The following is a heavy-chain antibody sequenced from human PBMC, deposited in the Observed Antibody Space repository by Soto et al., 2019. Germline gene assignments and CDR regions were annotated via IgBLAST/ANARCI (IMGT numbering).Heavy chain of an antibody. CDR2: INAGNGNT. J-gene: IGHJ6*02. V-gene: IGHV1-3*01. CDR1: GYTFTSYA. CDR3: ARVVSRRGGLGYYYGMDV. Sequence: QVPLVQSGAEVKKPGASVKVSCKASGYTFTSYAMHWVRQAPGQRLEWMGWINAGNGNTKYSQKFQGRVTITRDTSASRAYRELSSLRSEDTAVYYCARVVSRRGGLGYYYGMDVWGQGTTVTVSS. D-gene: IGHD2-21*01.